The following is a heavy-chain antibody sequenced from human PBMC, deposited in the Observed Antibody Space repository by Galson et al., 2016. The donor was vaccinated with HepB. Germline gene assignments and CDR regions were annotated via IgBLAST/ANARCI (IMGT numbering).Heavy chain of an antibody. CDR3: AREMHVAAAAAFDF. CDR1: EFTFSTYG. Sequence: SLRLSCAASEFTFSTYGMHWVRQAPGKGLEWVALIWHDGSNTYYADSVKGRFTISRDNPKSTLYLQMNSLKVEDTAVYYCAREMHVAAAAAFDFWGRGTLVTVSS. D-gene: IGHD6-13*01. V-gene: IGHV3-33*01. CDR2: IWHDGSNT. J-gene: IGHJ4*02.